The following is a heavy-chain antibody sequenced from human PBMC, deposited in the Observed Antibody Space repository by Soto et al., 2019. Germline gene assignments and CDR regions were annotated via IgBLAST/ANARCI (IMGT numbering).Heavy chain of an antibody. J-gene: IGHJ3*02. D-gene: IGHD4-17*01. CDR3: ARALLTEDGDFTDAFDI. CDR2: INHSGTT. Sequence: QVQLQQWGARLLKPSETLSLSCAVYGGSFGDNYWSWIRQPPGMGLEWIGEINHSGTTNQNPSLKSRVTISVYESRSQFSRNLTSLTAADTSVYYCARALLTEDGDFTDAFDIWGQGTMVTVSS. CDR1: GGSFGDNY. V-gene: IGHV4-34*01.